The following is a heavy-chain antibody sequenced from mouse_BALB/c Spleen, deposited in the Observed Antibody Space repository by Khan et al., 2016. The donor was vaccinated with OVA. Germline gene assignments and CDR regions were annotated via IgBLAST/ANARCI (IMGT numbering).Heavy chain of an antibody. V-gene: IGHV1S132*01. Sequence: QVQLQQSGAELVKPGASVKLSCKTSGYIFTSYWIQWVKQRPGQGLGWIGQIFPGTGTTYYNENFKGKATLTVDTSSSTAYMHLSSPTSEDSAVYFCARGYFGNYEFVFWGQGTLVTVSP. D-gene: IGHD2-1*01. J-gene: IGHJ3*01. CDR3: ARGYFGNYEFVF. CDR1: GYIFTSYW. CDR2: IFPGTGTT.